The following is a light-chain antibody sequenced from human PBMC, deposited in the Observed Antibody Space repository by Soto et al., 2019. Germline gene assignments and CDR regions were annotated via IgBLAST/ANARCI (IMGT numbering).Light chain of an antibody. CDR3: QQYNSYSQA. Sequence: DIQMTQSPSTLSASVGDRVTITCRASQSISSWLAWYQQKPGKAPKLLIYKASSLESGVPSRFSGSGSGTEFTLTISSLQPDDFATYYCQQYNSYSQAFCQGTNV. J-gene: IGKJ1*01. CDR1: QSISSW. CDR2: KAS. V-gene: IGKV1-5*03.